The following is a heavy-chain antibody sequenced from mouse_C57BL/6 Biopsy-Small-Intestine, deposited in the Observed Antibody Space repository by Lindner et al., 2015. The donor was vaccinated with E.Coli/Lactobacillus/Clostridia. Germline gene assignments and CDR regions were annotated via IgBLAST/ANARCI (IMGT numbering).Heavy chain of an antibody. Sequence: SVKVSCKASGYTFTSHYIHWVRQAPGQGLEWMGMINPSGGTTSFAQKLQGRVTMTRDMSTSTVYMHLSSLRSVDTAVYYCARGPSRGRCDFWGQGTLVSVSS. CDR1: GYTFTSHY. J-gene: IGHJ4*01. V-gene: IGHV1-64*01. CDR2: INPSGGTT. CDR3: ARGPSRGRCDF.